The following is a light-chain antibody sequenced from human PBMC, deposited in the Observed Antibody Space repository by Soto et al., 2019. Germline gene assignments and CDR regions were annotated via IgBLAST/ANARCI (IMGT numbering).Light chain of an antibody. V-gene: IGLV4-69*01. CDR3: QTWGTDVV. Sequence: VVTQSPSASASLGASVKLTCTLSTGHSSYAIAWHQQQPEKGPRYLMKLNNDGSHSKGDGIPDRFSGSSSGAERYLTISSLQSEDEADYYCQTWGTDVVFGGGTKLTVL. CDR2: LNNDGSH. CDR1: TGHSSYA. J-gene: IGLJ2*01.